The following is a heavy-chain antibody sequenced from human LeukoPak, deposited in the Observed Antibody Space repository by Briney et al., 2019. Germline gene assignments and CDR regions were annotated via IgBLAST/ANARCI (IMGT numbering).Heavy chain of an antibody. V-gene: IGHV3-30-3*01. J-gene: IGHJ6*02. Sequence: GGSLRLSCAASGLTFSSYAMHWVRQAPGKGLEWVAVISYDGSNKYYADSVKGRFTISRDNSKNTLYLQMNSLRAEDTAVYYCARNNNGYSREYYYYYYGMDVWGQGTTVTVSS. CDR2: ISYDGSNK. CDR1: GLTFSSYA. CDR3: ARNNNGYSREYYYYYYGMDV. D-gene: IGHD2-2*03.